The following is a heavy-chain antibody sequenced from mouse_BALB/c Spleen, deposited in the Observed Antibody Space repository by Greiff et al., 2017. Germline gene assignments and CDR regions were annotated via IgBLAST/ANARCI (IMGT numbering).Heavy chain of an antibody. CDR2: ISTYYGNT. CDR3: ARGGYGSSYDWYFDV. D-gene: IGHD1-1*01. V-gene: IGHV1-67*01. Sequence: QVQLKQSGPELVRPGVSVKISCKGSGYTFTDYAMHWVKQSHAKSLEWIGVISTYYGNTNYNQKFKGKATMTVDKSSSTAYMELARLTSEDSVIYYCARGGYGSSYDWYFDVWGAGTTVTVSS. J-gene: IGHJ1*01. CDR1: GYTFTDYA.